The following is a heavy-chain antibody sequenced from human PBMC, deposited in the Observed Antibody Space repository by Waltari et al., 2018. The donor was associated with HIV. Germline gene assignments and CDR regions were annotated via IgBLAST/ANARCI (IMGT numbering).Heavy chain of an antibody. D-gene: IGHD4-17*01. CDR1: GFFFHDYA. V-gene: IGHV3-9*01. CDR3: AKGGTVTTDYFNY. Sequence: EVQLVESGGGLVQPGRSLRLSCAASGFFFHDYAMHWVRQAPGKGLGWVSGSSWNSGTIYYADSVRGRFTFSRDNAKNSLYLQMNSLRAEDTAFYYCAKGGTVTTDYFNYWGQGTLVTVSS. CDR2: SSWNSGTI. J-gene: IGHJ4*02.